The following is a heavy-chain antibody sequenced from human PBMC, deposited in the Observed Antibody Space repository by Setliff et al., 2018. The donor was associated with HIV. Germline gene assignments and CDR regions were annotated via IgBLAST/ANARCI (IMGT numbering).Heavy chain of an antibody. J-gene: IGHJ4*02. V-gene: IGHV1-69-2*01. CDR3: AWGTQRPIDS. Sequence: GASVKVSCKVSVYIFPDYYIQWVRQAPGKGLEWMGLIDPDRGEAVYAEKFQGRVTITADRSKDIAYMKLSSLRSEDTAMYYCAWGTQRPIDSWGQGTLVTSPQ. D-gene: IGHD3-16*01. CDR1: VYIFPDYY. CDR2: IDPDRGEA.